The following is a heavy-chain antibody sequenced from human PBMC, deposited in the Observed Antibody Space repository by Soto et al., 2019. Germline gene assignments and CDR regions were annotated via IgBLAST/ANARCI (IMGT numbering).Heavy chain of an antibody. D-gene: IGHD2-15*01. Sequence: ASGKVSCNAHGYTFTSYGISWVRQAPGQGPEGRGWISAYNGNTNYAQKLQGRATITTDTSTRTTYMELRSLRSDDSAVYYCARDVAPEVVVAALGYWGQGTLVTVS. CDR1: GYTFTSYG. CDR3: ARDVAPEVVVAALGY. J-gene: IGHJ4*02. V-gene: IGHV1-18*01. CDR2: ISAYNGNT.